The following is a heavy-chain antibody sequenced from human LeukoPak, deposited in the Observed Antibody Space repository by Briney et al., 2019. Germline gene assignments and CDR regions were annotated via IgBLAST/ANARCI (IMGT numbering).Heavy chain of an antibody. Sequence: AGGSLRLSCAASGFTFSNYWRPWVRQAPGKGLVWVSRINPAGNYANYADSVKGRFTISRDSAKNTVYLQMNSLRAEDTALFYCVRDWDHYDFDSWGQGTLVTVSS. CDR2: INPAGNYA. CDR1: GFTFSNYW. J-gene: IGHJ5*01. D-gene: IGHD3-3*01. CDR3: VRDWDHYDFDS. V-gene: IGHV3-74*01.